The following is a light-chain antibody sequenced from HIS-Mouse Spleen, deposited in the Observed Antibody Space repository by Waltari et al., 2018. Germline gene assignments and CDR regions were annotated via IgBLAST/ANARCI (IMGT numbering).Light chain of an antibody. CDR2: WAS. CDR1: QSFLTSSNTKTY. J-gene: IGKJ2*01. Sequence: DIVMTQSPDSLAVSLGERATINCKSRQSFLTSSNTKTYLAWYQQKPGKPPKLLIYWASTRESGFPDRFSGSGSGTDFTLTISSLQAEDVAVYYCQQYYSTPYTFGQGTKLEIK. V-gene: IGKV4-1*01. CDR3: QQYYSTPYT.